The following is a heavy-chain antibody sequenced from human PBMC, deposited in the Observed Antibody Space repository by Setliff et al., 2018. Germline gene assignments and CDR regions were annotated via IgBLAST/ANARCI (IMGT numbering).Heavy chain of an antibody. D-gene: IGHD6-13*01. V-gene: IGHV1-46*01. Sequence: ASVKVSCQATGYTLSRHYMHWVRQAPGQGLEWMGIINPGGGSASIVEKFQGRVTMTSDTSTSTVYLDLSGLTSEDTAVYYCGRAGVAAADRKGLLDHWGQGTLVTVSS. CDR3: GRAGVAAADRKGLLDH. CDR2: INPGGGSA. J-gene: IGHJ4*02. CDR1: GYTLSRHY.